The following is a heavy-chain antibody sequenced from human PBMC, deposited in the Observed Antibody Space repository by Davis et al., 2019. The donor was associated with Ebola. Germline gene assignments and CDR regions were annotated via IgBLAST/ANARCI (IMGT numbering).Heavy chain of an antibody. CDR3: ARHGERVYYGMDV. CDR1: GGSISSSSYY. D-gene: IGHD6-25*01. V-gene: IGHV4-39*01. Sequence: MPSETLSLTCTVSGGSISSSSYYWGWIRQPPGKGLEWIGSIYYSGSTKYNPSLKSRFTISVDTSKNQFSLNLSSVTAADTAVYYCARHGERVYYGMDVWGQGTTVTVSS. CDR2: IYYSGST. J-gene: IGHJ6*02.